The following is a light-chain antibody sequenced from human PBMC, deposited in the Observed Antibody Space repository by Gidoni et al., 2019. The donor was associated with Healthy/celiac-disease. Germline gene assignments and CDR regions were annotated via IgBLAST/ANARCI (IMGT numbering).Light chain of an antibody. CDR2: DDS. V-gene: IGLV3-21*02. CDR1: NIGSKS. CDR3: QVWDSSSDHVV. J-gene: IGLJ2*01. Sequence: SYVLTQPPSVSVAPGQTARITCGGNNIGSKSVHWYQQKPGQAPLLVVYDDSDRPSGIPERFSGSNSGNTATLTISSVEAGDEADYYCQVWDSSSDHVVFGGGTKLAVL.